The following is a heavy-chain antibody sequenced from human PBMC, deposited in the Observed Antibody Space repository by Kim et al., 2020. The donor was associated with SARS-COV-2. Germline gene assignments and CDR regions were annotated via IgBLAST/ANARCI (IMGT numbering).Heavy chain of an antibody. CDR3: ARANSYGSGTPGYAY. CDR2: IYYSGST. CDR1: GGSVSSGSYY. J-gene: IGHJ4*02. Sequence: SETLSLTCTVSGGSVSSGSYYWSWIRQPPGKGLEWIGYIYYSGSTNYNPSLKSRVTISVDTSKNQFSLKLSSATAANTAVYYCARANSYGSGTPGYAYWGQGTLLTISS. V-gene: IGHV4-61*01. D-gene: IGHD3-10*01.